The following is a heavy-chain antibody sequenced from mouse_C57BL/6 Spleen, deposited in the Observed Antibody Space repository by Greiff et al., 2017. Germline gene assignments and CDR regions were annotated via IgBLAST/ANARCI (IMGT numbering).Heavy chain of an antibody. CDR2: IDPSDSYT. V-gene: IGHV1-50*01. J-gene: IGHJ2*01. CDR3: ARRDLHYYFDY. Sequence: QVQLQQPGAELVKPGASVKLSCKASGYTFTSYWMQWVKQRPGQGLEWIGEIDPSDSYTNYNQKFKGKATLTVDTSSSTAYMQLSSLTSEDSAVYYCARRDLHYYFDYWGQGTTLTVSS. D-gene: IGHD2-1*01. CDR1: GYTFTSYW.